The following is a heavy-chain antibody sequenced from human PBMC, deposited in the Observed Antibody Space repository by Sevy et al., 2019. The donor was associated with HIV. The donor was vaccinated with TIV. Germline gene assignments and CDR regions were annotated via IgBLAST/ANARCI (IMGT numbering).Heavy chain of an antibody. CDR1: GFTFSGYT. Sequence: GGSLRLSCVASGFTFSGYTMNWVRQAPGEGLAWLSYISSSGDTIYYADSVNGRFTISRDNAKNSVFLQMNNLRDEDTAVYYSARDRKLELRDYYYGMDDWGQGTTVTVSS. D-gene: IGHD1-7*01. J-gene: IGHJ6*02. V-gene: IGHV3-48*02. CDR2: ISSSGDTI. CDR3: ARDRKLELRDYYYGMDD.